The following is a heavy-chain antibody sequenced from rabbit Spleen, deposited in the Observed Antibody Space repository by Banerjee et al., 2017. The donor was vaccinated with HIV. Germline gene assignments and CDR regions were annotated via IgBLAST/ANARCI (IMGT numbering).Heavy chain of an antibody. J-gene: IGHJ4*01. CDR2: VDTGSSGFT. D-gene: IGHD2-1*01. V-gene: IGHV1S45*01. CDR1: GFSFSTKAV. CDR3: ARDPYSIFGDYGLYFTL. Sequence: QEQLLESGGGLVKPGASLTLTCKASGFSFSTKAVMCWVRQAPGKGLEWIACVDTGSSGFTYFASWAKGRFTISKTSSTTVALQMTSLTAADTATYFCARDPYSIFGDYGLYFTLWGQGTLVTVS.